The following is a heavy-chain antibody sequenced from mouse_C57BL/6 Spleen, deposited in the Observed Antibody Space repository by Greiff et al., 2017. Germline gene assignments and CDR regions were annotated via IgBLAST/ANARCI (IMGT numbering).Heavy chain of an antibody. J-gene: IGHJ3*01. CDR1: GYTFTSYW. Sequence: VQLKQPGAELVKPGASVKVSCKASGYTFTSYWMHWVKQRPGQGLEWIGRIHPSDSDTNYNQKFKGKATLTVDKSSSTAYMQLSSLTSENSAVYYGASAYDGYYVWFAYWGQGTLVTVSA. CDR3: ASAYDGYYVWFAY. V-gene: IGHV1-74*01. CDR2: IHPSDSDT. D-gene: IGHD2-3*01.